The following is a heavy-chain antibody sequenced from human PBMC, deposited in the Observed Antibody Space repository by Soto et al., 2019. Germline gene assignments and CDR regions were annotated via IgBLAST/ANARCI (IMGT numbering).Heavy chain of an antibody. D-gene: IGHD5-18*01. CDR2: ISAYNGNT. CDR1: GYTFTSYG. CDR3: ARGGAGYSYGLGLDYYYYGMDV. V-gene: IGHV1-18*01. J-gene: IGHJ6*02. Sequence: QVQLVQSGAEVKKPGASVKVSCKASGYTFTSYGISWVRQAPGQGLEWMGWISAYNGNTNYAQKLQGRVTMTTDTSTSTAYMELRSLRSDDTAVYYCARGGAGYSYGLGLDYYYYGMDVWGQGTTVTVSS.